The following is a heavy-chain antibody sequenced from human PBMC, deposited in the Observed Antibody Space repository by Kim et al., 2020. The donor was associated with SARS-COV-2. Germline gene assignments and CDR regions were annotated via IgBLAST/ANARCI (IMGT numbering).Heavy chain of an antibody. CDR2: ISSSSSYI. CDR1: GFTFSSYS. Sequence: GESLRLSCAASGFTFSSYSMNWVRQAPGKGLEWVSSISSSSSYIYYADSVKGRFTISRDNAKNSLYLQMNSLRAEDTAVYYCARDRVLLWFGELSGGMDVWGQGTTVTVSS. V-gene: IGHV3-21*01. D-gene: IGHD3-10*01. J-gene: IGHJ6*02. CDR3: ARDRVLLWFGELSGGMDV.